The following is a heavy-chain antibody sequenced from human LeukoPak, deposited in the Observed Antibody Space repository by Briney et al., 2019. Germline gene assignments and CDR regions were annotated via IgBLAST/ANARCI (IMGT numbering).Heavy chain of an antibody. V-gene: IGHV4-59*08. CDR1: GDSISSYY. D-gene: IGHD1-7*01. Sequence: SETLSLTCTVSGDSISSYYWTWIRQPPGKGLEWLAYISYSGSTSYNPSLKSRVTISLDTSKNQFSLRLTSVTAADTAVYYCARFLYNWNSLHWGQGTLVTVSS. CDR3: ARFLYNWNSLH. CDR2: ISYSGST. J-gene: IGHJ4*02.